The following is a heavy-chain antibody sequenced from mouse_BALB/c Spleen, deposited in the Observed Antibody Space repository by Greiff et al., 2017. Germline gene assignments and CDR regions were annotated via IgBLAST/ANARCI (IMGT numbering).Heavy chain of an antibody. Sequence: VHVKQSGPELVKPGASVKVSCKASGYSFTDYNMYWVKQSHGKSLEWIGYIDPYNGGTSYNQKFKGKATLTVDKSSSTAFMHLNSLTSEDSAVYYCARQDYYGSSYPAWFAYWGQGTLVTVSA. D-gene: IGHD1-1*01. CDR1: GYSFTDYN. J-gene: IGHJ3*01. V-gene: IGHV1S135*01. CDR3: ARQDYYGSSYPAWFAY. CDR2: IDPYNGGT.